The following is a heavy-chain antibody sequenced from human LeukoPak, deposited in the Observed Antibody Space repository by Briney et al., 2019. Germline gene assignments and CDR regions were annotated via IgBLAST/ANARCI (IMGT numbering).Heavy chain of an antibody. V-gene: IGHV3-30*03. CDR1: GFTFSSYG. J-gene: IGHJ4*02. CDR3: ARVIDYYGSGSYTSYYFDY. D-gene: IGHD3-10*01. Sequence: GGSLRLSCAASGFTFSSYGMHWVRQAPGKGLEWVAVISYDGSNKYYADSVKGRFTISRDNSKNTLYLQMNSLRAADTAVYYCARVIDYYGSGSYTSYYFDYWGQGTLVTVSS. CDR2: ISYDGSNK.